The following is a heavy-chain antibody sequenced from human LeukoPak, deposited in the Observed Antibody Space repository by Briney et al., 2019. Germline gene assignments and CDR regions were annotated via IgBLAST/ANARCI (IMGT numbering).Heavy chain of an antibody. V-gene: IGHV3-23*01. CDR2: ISGSGGST. CDR3: AKGRYSGSYKGDFDY. D-gene: IGHD1-26*01. Sequence: PGGSLRLSCAASGFTFSSYAMSWVRQAPGKGLEWVSAISGSGGSTYYADSVKGRFTISRDNSKNTLYLQMNSPRAEDTAVYYCAKGRYSGSYKGDFDYWGQGTLVTVSS. J-gene: IGHJ4*02. CDR1: GFTFSSYA.